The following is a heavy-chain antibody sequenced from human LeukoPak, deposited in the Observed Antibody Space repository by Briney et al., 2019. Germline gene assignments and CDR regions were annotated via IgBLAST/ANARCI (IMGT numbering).Heavy chain of an antibody. D-gene: IGHD2-8*01. V-gene: IGHV3-9*01. CDR3: AKEWSFRGAFDI. J-gene: IGHJ3*02. CDR1: GFTFSDYA. CDR2: ICWNSGSI. Sequence: PGGSLTLSCAASGFTFSDYARHWVRQAPGKGLEGVSGICWNSGSIGYADSVKGRFIISRDNAKNSLYLQMNSLRAEDTALYYCAKEWSFRGAFDIWGQGTMVTVSS.